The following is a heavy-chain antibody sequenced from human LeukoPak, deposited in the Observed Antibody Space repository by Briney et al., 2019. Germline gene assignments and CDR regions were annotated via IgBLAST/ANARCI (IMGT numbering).Heavy chain of an antibody. J-gene: IGHJ4*02. CDR1: GYTFTSYY. D-gene: IGHD4-23*01. Sequence: ASMKVSCKASGYTFTSYYMHWVRQAPGQGFEWMGIINPSGGSTSYAQKFQGRVTMTRDTSTSTVYMELSSLRSEDTAVYYCATADYGGNSGRDYWGQGTLVTVSS. CDR3: ATADYGGNSGRDY. V-gene: IGHV1-46*01. CDR2: INPSGGST.